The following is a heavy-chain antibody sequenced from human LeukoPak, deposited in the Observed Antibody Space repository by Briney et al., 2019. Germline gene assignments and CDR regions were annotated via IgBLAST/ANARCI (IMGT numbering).Heavy chain of an antibody. CDR3: ARHSCYDS. Sequence: GESLKISCKGSGFTFTTYSFAWVRQMPGKGLKGMGVIDAGDSSTRYSPSFQGQVTISVDKSISTAYLQWSSLKASDSAIYYCARHSCYDSWGQGTLVTVSS. CDR2: IDAGDSST. J-gene: IGHJ4*02. CDR1: GFTFTTYS. V-gene: IGHV5-51*01. D-gene: IGHD3-16*01.